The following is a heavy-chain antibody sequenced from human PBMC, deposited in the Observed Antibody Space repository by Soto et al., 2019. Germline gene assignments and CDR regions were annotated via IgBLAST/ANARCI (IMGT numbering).Heavy chain of an antibody. D-gene: IGHD6-19*01. CDR3: ARLPAGSYSSDWYYFDY. V-gene: IGHV3-53*01. Sequence: GGSLRLSCAASGFTVSSNYMSWVRQAPGKGPEWVSVIYSGGDTYYADSVEGRFTFSRDNSKNTLYLQMNSLTAEDTAVYYCARLPAGSYSSDWYYFDYWGQGTLVTVSS. CDR2: IYSGGDT. CDR1: GFTVSSNY. J-gene: IGHJ4*02.